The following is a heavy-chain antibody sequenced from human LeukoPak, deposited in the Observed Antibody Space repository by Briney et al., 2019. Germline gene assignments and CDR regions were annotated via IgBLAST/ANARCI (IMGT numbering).Heavy chain of an antibody. CDR2: IIPIFGTA. Sequence: SVKVSCKASGGTFSSYAISWVRQSPGQGLEWMGGIIPIFGTANYAQKFQGRVTITADESTSTAYMELSSLRSEDTAVYYCARRYCSSTSCYTPPHYWGQGTLVTVSS. D-gene: IGHD2-2*02. J-gene: IGHJ4*02. CDR1: GGTFSSYA. V-gene: IGHV1-69*13. CDR3: ARRYCSSTSCYTPPHY.